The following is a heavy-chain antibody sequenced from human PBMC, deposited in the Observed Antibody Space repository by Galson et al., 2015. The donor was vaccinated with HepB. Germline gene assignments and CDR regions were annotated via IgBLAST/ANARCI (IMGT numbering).Heavy chain of an antibody. CDR3: ARDQGYYGSGSYGGLYGMDV. D-gene: IGHD3-10*01. CDR2: INPSGGGT. CDR1: GGTFSSYA. Sequence: SVKVSCKASGGTFSSYAISWVRQAPGQGLEWMGIINPSGGGTSYAQKFQGRVTMARDTSTSTVYMELSSLRSEDTAVYYCARDQGYYGSGSYGGLYGMDVWGQGTTVTVSS. J-gene: IGHJ6*02. V-gene: IGHV1-46*01.